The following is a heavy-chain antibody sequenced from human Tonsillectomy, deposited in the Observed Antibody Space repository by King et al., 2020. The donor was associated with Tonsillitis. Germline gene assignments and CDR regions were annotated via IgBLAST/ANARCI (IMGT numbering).Heavy chain of an antibody. D-gene: IGHD2-15*01. Sequence: VQLVESGGGLVQPGGSLRLPCAASGFTFSSYAMHWVRQAPGRGLEFVSAISSNGGSTYYANSVKGRFTISRDNSKNTLYLQMGSLRAEDMAMYYCARGGYCSGGSCYEPDFYYYGMDVWGQGTTVTVSS. CDR3: ARGGYCSGGSCYEPDFYYYGMDV. V-gene: IGHV3-64*01. CDR1: GFTFSSYA. J-gene: IGHJ6*02. CDR2: ISSNGGST.